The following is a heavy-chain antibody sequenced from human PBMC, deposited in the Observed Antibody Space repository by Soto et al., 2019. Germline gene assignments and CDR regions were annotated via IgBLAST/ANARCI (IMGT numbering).Heavy chain of an antibody. J-gene: IGHJ6*02. CDR2: IVPIFGTA. V-gene: IGHV1-69*13. CDR1: GGTFSSYA. CDR3: ARGSRWLELRGGHPLATYYYYGMDV. Sequence: SVKVSCKASGGTFSSYAISWVRQAPGQGLEWTGGIVPIFGTANYAQKFQGRVTITADESTSTAYMELSSLRSEDTAVYYCARGSRWLELRGGHPLATYYYYGMDVWGQGTTVTVSS. D-gene: IGHD1-7*01.